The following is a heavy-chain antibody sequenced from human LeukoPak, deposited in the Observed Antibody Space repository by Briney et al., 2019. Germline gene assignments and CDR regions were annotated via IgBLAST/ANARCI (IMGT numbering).Heavy chain of an antibody. CDR3: ARLNYYGSGSDGAFDI. Sequence: GGSLRLSCAASGFTFSSCAMSWVRQAPGKGLEWVSGISDGGGTTNYADAVKGRFTISRDKSKNTLFLQMNSLRAEDTAVYYCARLNYYGSGSDGAFDIWGQGTMVTVSS. D-gene: IGHD3-10*01. CDR2: ISDGGGTT. V-gene: IGHV3-23*01. CDR1: GFTFSSCA. J-gene: IGHJ3*02.